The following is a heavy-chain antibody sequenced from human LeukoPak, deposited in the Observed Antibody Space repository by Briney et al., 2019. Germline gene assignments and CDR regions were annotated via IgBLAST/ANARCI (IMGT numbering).Heavy chain of an antibody. CDR3: ARDRIVVVAAARNDAFDI. J-gene: IGHJ3*02. Sequence: SETLSLTCTVSGGSISSYYRSWIRQPAGKGLEWIGRIYTSGSTNYNPSLKSRVTMSVDTSKNQFSLKLSSVTAADTAVYYCARDRIVVVAAARNDAFDIWGQGTMVTVSS. D-gene: IGHD2-2*01. CDR2: IYTSGST. V-gene: IGHV4-4*07. CDR1: GGSISSYY.